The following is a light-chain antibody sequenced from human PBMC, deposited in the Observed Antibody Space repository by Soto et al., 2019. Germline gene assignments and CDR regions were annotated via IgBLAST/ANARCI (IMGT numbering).Light chain of an antibody. Sequence: QSVLTQPPSASGTPGQRVTIPCSGSSSNIGSNTVNWYQQLPGTAPKLLIYTNDRRPSGVPDRFSGSKSGTSASLAISGLQSEDEADYYCAAWDDSLNGYVAFGGGTQLTVL. CDR2: TND. J-gene: IGLJ2*01. CDR3: AAWDDSLNGYVA. CDR1: SSNIGSNT. V-gene: IGLV1-44*01.